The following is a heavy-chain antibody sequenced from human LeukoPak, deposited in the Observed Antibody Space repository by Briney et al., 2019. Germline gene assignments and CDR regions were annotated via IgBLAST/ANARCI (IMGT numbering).Heavy chain of an antibody. Sequence: AGGSLRLSCSASGFTFSSYAMHWVRQAPGQRLEYVSTITGNGGRTYYADSVKGRFTISRDNSKNTLYLQMSSLRPEDTAVYYCVKVLGAYIADYWGQGTLVTVSS. D-gene: IGHD3-3*02. CDR3: VKVLGAYIADY. J-gene: IGHJ4*02. CDR2: ITGNGGRT. V-gene: IGHV3-64D*09. CDR1: GFTFSSYA.